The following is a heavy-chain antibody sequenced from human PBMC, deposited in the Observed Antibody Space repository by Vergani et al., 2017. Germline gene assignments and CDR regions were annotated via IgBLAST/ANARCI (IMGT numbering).Heavy chain of an antibody. CDR2: FNSNSGNP. J-gene: IGHJ5*01. CDR1: GYTFTNYA. CDR3: VRTRSGSCSGGSCFSGRFHC. V-gene: IGHV7-4-1*02. Sequence: VQLVQSGSEVKKPGASVKVSCRASGYTFTNYALTWVRQAPGQGLEWMGWFNSNSGNPTHAQGFKGRFVFSLDSSVSTSYLQVNRLQPEGTAGYYCVRTRSGSCSGGSCFSGRFHCWGERTLVSVCS. D-gene: IGHD2-15*01.